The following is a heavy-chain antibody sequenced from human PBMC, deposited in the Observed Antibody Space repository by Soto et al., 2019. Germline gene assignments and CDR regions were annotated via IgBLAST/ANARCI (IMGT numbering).Heavy chain of an antibody. D-gene: IGHD3-16*02. J-gene: IGHJ1*01. V-gene: IGHV1-69*01. CDR3: ARHAMAGRNSLAWWGELSD. CDR2: VIPRFGTP. Sequence: VQLVQSGPEVRRPGSSVNVSCTASDDAFATHAISWVRQAPRQGLEWMGGVIPRFGTPKDSPNFLGIVIISAHASTGSAYLDLSDLQPGYTAVYYCARHAMAGRNSLAWWGELSDWGLGTLVTVSS. CDR1: DDAFATHA.